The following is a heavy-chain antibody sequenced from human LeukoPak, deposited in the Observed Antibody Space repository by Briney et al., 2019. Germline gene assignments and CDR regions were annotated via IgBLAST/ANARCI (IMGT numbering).Heavy chain of an antibody. CDR1: GGSLSFSDW. CDR3: ARDAHSSTKNWFDP. Sequence: SGTLSLTCGVSGGSLSFSDWLNWVRPTPGKGLEWIGEIYYGGSTNYNPSLKSRLTMSVDTSKSQFYLNLSSLTAADTAVYYCARDAHSSTKNWFDPWGQGTLVTVSS. CDR2: IYYGGST. D-gene: IGHD2-2*01. J-gene: IGHJ5*02. V-gene: IGHV4-4*02.